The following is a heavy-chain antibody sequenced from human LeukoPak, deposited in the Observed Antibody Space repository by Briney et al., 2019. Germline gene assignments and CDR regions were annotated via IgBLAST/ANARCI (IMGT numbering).Heavy chain of an antibody. J-gene: IGHJ6*03. D-gene: IGHD3-10*02. CDR2: ISSSSSTI. CDR3: ARDPWISSMFYYYYMDV. V-gene: IGHV3-48*01. Sequence: GGSLRLSCAASGFTFSSYSMNWVRQAPGKGLEWVSYISSSSSTIYYADSVKGRFTISRDDAKNSLYLQMNSLRAEDTAVYYCARDPWISSMFYYYYMDVWGKGTTVTVSS. CDR1: GFTFSSYS.